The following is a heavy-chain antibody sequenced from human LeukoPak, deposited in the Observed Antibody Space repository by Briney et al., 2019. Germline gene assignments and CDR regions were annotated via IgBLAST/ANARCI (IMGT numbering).Heavy chain of an antibody. V-gene: IGHV1-46*01. D-gene: IGHD3-22*01. CDR1: GYTFTSYY. CDR3: ARDRYYYDSSGYANDAFDI. Sequence: ASVKVSCXASGYTFTSYYMHWVRQAPGQGLEWMGIINPSGGSTSYAQKFQGRVTMTRDTSTSTVYMELSSLRSEDTAVYYCARDRYYYDSSGYANDAFDIWGQGTMVTVSS. CDR2: INPSGGST. J-gene: IGHJ3*02.